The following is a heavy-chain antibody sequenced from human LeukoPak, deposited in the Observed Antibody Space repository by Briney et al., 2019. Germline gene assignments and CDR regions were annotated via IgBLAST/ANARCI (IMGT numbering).Heavy chain of an antibody. Sequence: ASVKVSCKASGYTFTGYYMHWVRQAPGQGLEWMGWINPNSGGTNYAQKFQGRVTMTRDTSISTAYMELSRLRSDDTAVYYCARDGDPYGDYSGWFDPWGQGTLVTVSS. CDR2: INPNSGGT. CDR1: GYTFTGYY. V-gene: IGHV1-2*02. D-gene: IGHD4-17*01. CDR3: ARDGDPYGDYSGWFDP. J-gene: IGHJ5*02.